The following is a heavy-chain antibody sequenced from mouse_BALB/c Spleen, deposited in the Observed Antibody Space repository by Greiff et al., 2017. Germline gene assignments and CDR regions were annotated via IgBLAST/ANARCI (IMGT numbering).Heavy chain of an antibody. CDR3: ARCCGYDGSPYAMDY. D-gene: IGHD2-2*01. CDR1: GYTFTDYA. CDR2: ISTYYGDA. J-gene: IGHJ4*01. Sequence: VQLQQSGAELVRPGVSVKISCKGSGYTFTDYAMHWVKQSHAKSLEWIGVISTYYGDASYNQKFKGKATMTVDKSSSTAYMELARLTSEDSAIYYCARCCGYDGSPYAMDYWGQGTSVTVSS. V-gene: IGHV1S137*01.